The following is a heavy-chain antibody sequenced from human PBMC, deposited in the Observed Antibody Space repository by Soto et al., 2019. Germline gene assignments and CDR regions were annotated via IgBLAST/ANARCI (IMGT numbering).Heavy chain of an antibody. J-gene: IGHJ4*02. CDR2: INHSGST. CDR3: ARGPFGRVVVVPAAQTALLYYFDY. CDR1: GGSISRTTYS. V-gene: IGHV4-39*07. D-gene: IGHD2-2*01. Sequence: SETLSLTCTVSGGSISRTTYSWGGIRQPPGKGLEWIGNINHSGSTNYNPSLKSRVTISVDTSKNQFSLKLSSVTAADTAVYYCARGPFGRVVVVPAAQTALLYYFDYWGQGTLVTVSS.